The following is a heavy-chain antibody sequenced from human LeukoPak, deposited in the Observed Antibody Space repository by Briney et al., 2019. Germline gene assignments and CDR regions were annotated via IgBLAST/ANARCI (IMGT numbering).Heavy chain of an antibody. V-gene: IGHV4-30-4*01. Sequence: SETLSLTCTVSGGSISSGDYYWSWIRQPPGKGLEWIGYIYYSGSTYYNPSLKSRVTISVDTSKNQFSLKLSSVTAEDTAVYYCARDHNSKYSSLDAFDIWGQGTMVTVSS. CDR3: ARDHNSKYSSLDAFDI. D-gene: IGHD6-6*01. CDR2: IYYSGST. CDR1: GGSISSGDYY. J-gene: IGHJ3*02.